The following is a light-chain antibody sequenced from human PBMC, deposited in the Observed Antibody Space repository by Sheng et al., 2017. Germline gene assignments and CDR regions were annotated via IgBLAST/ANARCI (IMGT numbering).Light chain of an antibody. J-gene: IGKJ1*01. CDR3: QQSRYTPRT. CDR2: ATS. V-gene: IGKV1-39*01. CDR1: QSIRTY. Sequence: DIQMTQSPSSLSASVGDRVTITCRASQSIRTYLNWYQQKPGKAPKVLIYATSNLESGVPSRFSGSGSGTDFTLTISSLQPEDFGTYYCQQSRYTPRTFGQGTKVEIK.